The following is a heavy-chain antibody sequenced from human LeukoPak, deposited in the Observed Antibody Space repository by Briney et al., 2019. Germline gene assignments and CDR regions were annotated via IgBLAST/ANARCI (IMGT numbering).Heavy chain of an antibody. J-gene: IGHJ4*02. CDR1: GFTFSSYA. V-gene: IGHV3-23*01. CDR2: ISGSGGST. CDR3: AKDQDFGLDY. D-gene: IGHD3-10*01. Sequence: GGSLRLSCAASGFTFSSYAMSWVRQAPGKGLEWVSAISGSGGSTYYADSVKGRFTISRDNSKNTLYLQMNSLRPGDTAVYYCAKDQDFGLDYWGQGTLVTVSS.